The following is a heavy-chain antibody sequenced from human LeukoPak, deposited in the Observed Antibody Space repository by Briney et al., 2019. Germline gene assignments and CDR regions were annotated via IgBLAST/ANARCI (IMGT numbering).Heavy chain of an antibody. CDR2: ISSSSSYI. CDR1: GFTFNSYS. Sequence: GGSLILSCAASGFTFNSYSMNWVRQAPGKVLERVSSISSSSSYIYYADSVKGRFTISRDNAKNSLYLQMHSLRAEDTAVYYCAREGYQRGYSGYDYWGQGTLVTVSS. V-gene: IGHV3-21*01. D-gene: IGHD5-12*01. J-gene: IGHJ4*02. CDR3: AREGYQRGYSGYDY.